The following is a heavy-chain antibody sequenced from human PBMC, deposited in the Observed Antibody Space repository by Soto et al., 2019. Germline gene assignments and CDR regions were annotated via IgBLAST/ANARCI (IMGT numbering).Heavy chain of an antibody. CDR3: ARSAGYDTPFDY. J-gene: IGHJ4*02. CDR1: GGSISSGDYY. CDR2: IYYSGST. D-gene: IGHD5-12*01. Sequence: PSETLSLTCTVSGGSISSGDYYWSWIRQPPGKGLEWIGYIYYSGSTYYNPSLKSRVTISVDTSKNQFSLKLSSVTAADTAVYYGARSAGYDTPFDYWGQGTLVTVSS. V-gene: IGHV4-30-4*01.